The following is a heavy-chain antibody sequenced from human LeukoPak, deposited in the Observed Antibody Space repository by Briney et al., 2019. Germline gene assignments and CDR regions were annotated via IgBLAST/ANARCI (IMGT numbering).Heavy chain of an antibody. J-gene: IGHJ3*02. CDR1: GFALKSYS. Sequence: PGGSLRLSCAGSGFALKSYSLTWVRQAPGKGLEWVSSISSTSAYIHYADSVKDRFTISRDDSKNTLYLQMNSLRVEDTAVYYCGRDPNGDYIGAFEMWGQGAVVTVSS. CDR3: GRDPNGDYIGAFEM. CDR2: ISSTSAYI. D-gene: IGHD4-17*01. V-gene: IGHV3-21*04.